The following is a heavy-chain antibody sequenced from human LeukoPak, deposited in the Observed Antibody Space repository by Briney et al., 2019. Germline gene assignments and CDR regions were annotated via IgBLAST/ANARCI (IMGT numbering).Heavy chain of an antibody. Sequence: ASVKVSRKASGYTFTGYYMHWVLQAPGQGLEWMGRINPNSGGTNYAQKIQGRVTMTRDTSISTAYMELSRLRSDDTAVYYCARMSGGYYDSSGYYSLGYWGQGTLVTVSS. CDR3: ARMSGGYYDSSGYYSLGY. J-gene: IGHJ4*02. CDR1: GYTFTGYY. CDR2: INPNSGGT. V-gene: IGHV1-2*06. D-gene: IGHD3-22*01.